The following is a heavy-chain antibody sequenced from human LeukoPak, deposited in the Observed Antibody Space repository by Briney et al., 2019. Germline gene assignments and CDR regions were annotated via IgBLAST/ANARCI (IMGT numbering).Heavy chain of an antibody. Sequence: SVKVSCKASGYTFTSYGISWVRQAPGQGLEWMGWISAYNGNTNYAQKLQGRVTMTTDTSTSTAYMELRSLRSDDTAVYYCARGLGYCSGGSCYSPWFDPWGQGTLVTVSS. CDR1: GYTFTSYG. V-gene: IGHV1-18*01. CDR2: ISAYNGNT. J-gene: IGHJ5*02. CDR3: ARGLGYCSGGSCYSPWFDP. D-gene: IGHD2-15*01.